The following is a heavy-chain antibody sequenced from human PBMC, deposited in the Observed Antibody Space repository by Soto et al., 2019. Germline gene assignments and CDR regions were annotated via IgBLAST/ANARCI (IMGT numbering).Heavy chain of an antibody. CDR2: ISGSGGVT. J-gene: IGHJ4*02. CDR1: GFTFNNYA. V-gene: IGHV3-23*01. CDR3: SKREYCSGGSCYRNFDY. Sequence: PGGSLRLSCVASGFTFNNYAMSWVRQAPGKGLEWVSAISGSGGVTFYADSVKGRFTISRDNSKSTLYLQMNSLRAEDTAVYFFSKREYCSGGSCYRNFDYWGQGTLVTVSS. D-gene: IGHD2-15*01.